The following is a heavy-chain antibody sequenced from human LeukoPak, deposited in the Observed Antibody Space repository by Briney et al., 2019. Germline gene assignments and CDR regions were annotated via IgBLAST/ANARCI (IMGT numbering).Heavy chain of an antibody. D-gene: IGHD3-10*01. J-gene: IGHJ5*02. V-gene: IGHV4-61*02. CDR3: ARGINYGSGSYYYGKNWFDP. Sequence: SQTLSLTCTVSGGSISSGSYYWSWIRQPAGKGLEWIGRIYTSGSTNYNPSLKSRVTISVDTSKNQFSLKLSSVTAADTAVYYCARGINYGSGSYYYGKNWFDPWGQGTLVTVSS. CDR1: GGSISSGSYY. CDR2: IYTSGST.